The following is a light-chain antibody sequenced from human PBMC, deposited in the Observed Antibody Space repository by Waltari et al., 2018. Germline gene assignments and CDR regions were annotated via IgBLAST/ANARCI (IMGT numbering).Light chain of an antibody. CDR1: RDINNF. V-gene: IGKV1-33*01. CDR2: DAS. Sequence: DIQMTQSPSSLSASVGDRVTISCQASRDINNFLNWYQQKPGKAPKLLIYDASNLESGVPSRFSGRGSGTHFTFTIISLQPEDVATYYCQQYDDFPPYTFGQGTKVEIK. CDR3: QQYDDFPPYT. J-gene: IGKJ2*01.